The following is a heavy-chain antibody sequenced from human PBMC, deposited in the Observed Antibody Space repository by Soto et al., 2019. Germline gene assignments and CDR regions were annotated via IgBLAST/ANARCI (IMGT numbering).Heavy chain of an antibody. Sequence: ESLKISCAASGFTFSNAWMSWVRQAPGKGLEWVGRIKSKTDGGTTDYAAPVKGRFTISRDDSKNTLYLQMNSLKTEDTAVYYCTTARIVVVIEYFQHWGQGTLVTVSS. J-gene: IGHJ1*01. CDR2: IKSKTDGGTT. CDR3: TTARIVVVIEYFQH. V-gene: IGHV3-15*01. CDR1: GFTFSNAW. D-gene: IGHD3-22*01.